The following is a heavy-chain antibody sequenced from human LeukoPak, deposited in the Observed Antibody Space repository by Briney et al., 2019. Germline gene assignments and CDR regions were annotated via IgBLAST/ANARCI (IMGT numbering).Heavy chain of an antibody. D-gene: IGHD5-12*01. CDR2: ISAYNGNT. J-gene: IGHJ3*02. Sequence: GASVKVSCKASGYTFTSYGISWVRQAPGQGLEWMGWISAYNGNTNYAQKLQGRVTMTTDTSTSTAYMELRSLRSDDTAVYYCARAGDSGYDYGAFDIWGQGTMVTVSS. CDR3: ARAGDSGYDYGAFDI. V-gene: IGHV1-18*01. CDR1: GYTFTSYG.